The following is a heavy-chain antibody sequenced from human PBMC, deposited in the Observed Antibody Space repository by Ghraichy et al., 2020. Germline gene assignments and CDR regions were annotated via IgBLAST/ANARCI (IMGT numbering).Heavy chain of an antibody. Sequence: ASVKVSCKSSGHTFTGNYVHWVRQVPGQGLEWMGWTNFNSGENHSTQKFQGRVTMTRDTSITTVYMDLTRLSSDDTAVYYCVREDCGGHCRAGFDLWGQGTLVTVSS. D-gene: IGHD2-21*01. J-gene: IGHJ3*01. CDR2: TNFNSGEN. V-gene: IGHV1-2*02. CDR1: GHTFTGNY. CDR3: VREDCGGHCRAGFDL.